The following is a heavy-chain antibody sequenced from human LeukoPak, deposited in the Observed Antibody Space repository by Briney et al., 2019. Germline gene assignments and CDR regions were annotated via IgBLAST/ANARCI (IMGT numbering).Heavy chain of an antibody. J-gene: IGHJ6*03. CDR1: GDSVSSKTAG. D-gene: IGHD5-12*01. CDR3: ARGKVATITRDYYYYMDV. CDR2: TYYRSKWYN. V-gene: IGHV6-1*01. Sequence: SQTLSLTCAISGDSVSSKTAGWNRIRQSPSRGLEWLGRTYYRSKWYNDDAVSVKGRITINPDTAKNQFSLQLNSVTPEDTALYYCARGKVATITRDYYYYMDVWGKGTTVTISS.